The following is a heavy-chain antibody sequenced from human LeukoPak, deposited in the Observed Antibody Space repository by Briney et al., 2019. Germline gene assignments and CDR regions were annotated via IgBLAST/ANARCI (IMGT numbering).Heavy chain of an antibody. V-gene: IGHV3-21*04. CDR2: ISSSGSYI. D-gene: IGHD3-10*01. CDR1: GFTFSSYT. Sequence: GGSLRLSCAASGFTFSSYTINWVRQAPGKGLEWVSSISSSGSYIYYADSVKGRFTISRDNSKNTLYLQMNSLRAEDTAVYYCAKDREALWFGEFDYWGQGTLVTVSS. CDR3: AKDREALWFGEFDY. J-gene: IGHJ4*02.